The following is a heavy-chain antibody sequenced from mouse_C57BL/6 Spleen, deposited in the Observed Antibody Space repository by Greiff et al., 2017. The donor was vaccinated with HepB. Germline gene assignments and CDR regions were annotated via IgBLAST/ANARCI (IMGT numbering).Heavy chain of an antibody. Sequence: QVQLQQPGAELVRPGSSVKLSCKASGYTFTSYWMHWVKQRPIQGLEWIGNIDPSDSETHYNQKFKDKATLTVDKSSSTAYMQLSSLTSEDSAVYYCAREGISSWFAYWGQGTPVTVSA. J-gene: IGHJ3*01. V-gene: IGHV1-52*01. CDR3: AREGISSWFAY. D-gene: IGHD1-1*01. CDR2: IDPSDSET. CDR1: GYTFTSYW.